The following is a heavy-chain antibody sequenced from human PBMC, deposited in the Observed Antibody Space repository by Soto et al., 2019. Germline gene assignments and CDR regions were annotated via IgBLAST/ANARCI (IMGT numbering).Heavy chain of an antibody. J-gene: IGHJ4*02. CDR2: ISSSSTTI. CDR3: ARAPLQDFDY. CDR1: GFTFSSWN. Sequence: GGSLRLSCAASGFTFSSWNMNWVRQAPGKGLEWVSFISSSSTTIYYADSVKGRFTISRDNAKNSLYLQMNSLRDEDAAVYYCARAPLQDFDYWGQGTLVTVSS. V-gene: IGHV3-48*02.